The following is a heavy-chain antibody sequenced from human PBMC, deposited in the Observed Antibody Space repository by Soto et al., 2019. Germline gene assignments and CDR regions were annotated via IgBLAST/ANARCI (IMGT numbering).Heavy chain of an antibody. D-gene: IGHD3-16*01. CDR1: GYPFTSYY. Sequence: ASVKVSCKASGYPFTSYYIHCVRQAPGQGLEWMGIINPSGGATSYAQKFQGRVTITRDTSTSTVYMELSSLRSEDAAVYYCAREYVEMASILQIRRYYFDYWGQGTLVTVSS. V-gene: IGHV1-46*01. CDR3: AREYVEMASILQIRRYYFDY. J-gene: IGHJ4*02. CDR2: INPSGGAT.